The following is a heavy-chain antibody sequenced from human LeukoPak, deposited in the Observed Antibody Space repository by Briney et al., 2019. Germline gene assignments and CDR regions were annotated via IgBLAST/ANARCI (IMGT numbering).Heavy chain of an antibody. J-gene: IGHJ6*03. CDR3: AKGDFNILTGYSYYYYMDV. CDR2: ISSSSDTI. Sequence: GGSLRLSCAASEFSFSDYYMGWIRQAPGKGLEWISYISSSSDTIYYADSVKGRFTISRDNSKNTLYLQMNSLRAEDTAVYYCAKGDFNILTGYSYYYYMDVWGKGTTVTISS. CDR1: EFSFSDYY. V-gene: IGHV3-11*01. D-gene: IGHD3-9*01.